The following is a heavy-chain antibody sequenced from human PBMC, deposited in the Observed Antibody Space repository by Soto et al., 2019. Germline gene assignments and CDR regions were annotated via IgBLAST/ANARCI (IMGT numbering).Heavy chain of an antibody. V-gene: IGHV1-69*13. CDR3: ARDSYYDFWSGYNTYYYYYGMDV. J-gene: IGHJ6*02. Sequence: GASVKVSCKASRGTFSSYAISWVRQAPGQRLEWMGGIIPIFGTANYAQKFQGRVTITADESTSTAYMELSSLRSEDTAVYYCARDSYYDFWSGYNTYYYYYGMDVWGQGTTVTVSS. D-gene: IGHD3-3*01. CDR2: IIPIFGTA. CDR1: RGTFSSYA.